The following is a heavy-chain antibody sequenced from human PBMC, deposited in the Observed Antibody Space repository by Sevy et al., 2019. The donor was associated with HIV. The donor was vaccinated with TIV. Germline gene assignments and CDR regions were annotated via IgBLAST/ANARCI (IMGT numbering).Heavy chain of an antibody. CDR1: GFTFSSYA. J-gene: IGHJ3*02. V-gene: IGHV3-64*01. CDR2: ISSNGGST. D-gene: IGHD3-3*01. CDR3: ARAFSITIFGIDAFDI. Sequence: GGSLRLSCAASGFTFSSYAMHWVRQAPGKGLEYVSAISSNGGSTYYANSVKGRFTISRDNSKNTLYLQMGSLRAEDMAVYYCARAFSITIFGIDAFDIWGQGTMVTVSS.